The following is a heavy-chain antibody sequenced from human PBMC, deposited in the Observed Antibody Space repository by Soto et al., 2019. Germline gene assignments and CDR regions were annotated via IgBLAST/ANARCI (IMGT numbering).Heavy chain of an antibody. Sequence: EVQLLESGGGSVQPGGSLRLSCAASGFTFNRYAMTWVRQAPGKGLEWVSSISDTGLSTYYADSVKGRFTISRDNSMNTLYLQMNSLRVGDTAEYYCAKRFYAASGVDHWGEGTLVAVSS. CDR2: ISDTGLST. J-gene: IGHJ4*02. V-gene: IGHV3-23*01. CDR1: GFTFNRYA. D-gene: IGHD2-15*01. CDR3: AKRFYAASGVDH.